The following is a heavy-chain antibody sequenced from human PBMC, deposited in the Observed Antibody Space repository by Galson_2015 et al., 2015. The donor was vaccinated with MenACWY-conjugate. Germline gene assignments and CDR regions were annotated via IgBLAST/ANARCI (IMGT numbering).Heavy chain of an antibody. J-gene: IGHJ4*02. Sequence: SLRLSCAASGFTFSSYAMHWVRQAPGKGLEWVAVISYDGSNKYYADSVKGRFTISRDNSKNTLYLQMNSLRAEDTAVYYCARDSSFGWLTTYYFDYWGQGTLVTVSS. D-gene: IGHD6-19*01. CDR2: ISYDGSNK. CDR1: GFTFSSYA. V-gene: IGHV3-30*04. CDR3: ARDSSFGWLTTYYFDY.